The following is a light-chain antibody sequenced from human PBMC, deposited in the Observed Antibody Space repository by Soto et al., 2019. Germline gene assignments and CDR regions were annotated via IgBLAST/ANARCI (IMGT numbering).Light chain of an antibody. CDR3: QQANSFPLT. V-gene: IGKV1-9*01. CDR2: AAS. J-gene: IGKJ4*01. Sequence: DIQLTQSPSFLSASVGDRVTITCRASQAISSSLAWYQHNPGKAPKLLIYAASTLQNGVPSSFSGSGSGTDFTLTISSLQPEDFATYYCQQANSFPLTFGGGTKVEIK. CDR1: QAISSS.